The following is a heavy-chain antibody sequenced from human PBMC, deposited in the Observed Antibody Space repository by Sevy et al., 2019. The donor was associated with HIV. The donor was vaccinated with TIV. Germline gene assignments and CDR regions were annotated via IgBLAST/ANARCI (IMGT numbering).Heavy chain of an antibody. V-gene: IGHV3-23*01. CDR3: AREGCSRPHDY. J-gene: IGHJ4*02. CDR1: GFALYEYS. CDR2: LAFGGGKI. D-gene: IGHD2-8*01. Sequence: GGSLRLACAASGFALYEYSMSWIRQAPGKGLGWVATLAFGGGKIDYADSVKGRFTISRDNSKNSFYLQMDNLRVEDTALYYCAREGCSRPHDYWGQGTRVTVSS.